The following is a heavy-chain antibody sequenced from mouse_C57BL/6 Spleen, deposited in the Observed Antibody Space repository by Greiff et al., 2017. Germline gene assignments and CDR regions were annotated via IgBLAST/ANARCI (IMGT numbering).Heavy chain of an antibody. CDR2: IHPSDSAT. D-gene: IGHD3-2*02. V-gene: IGHV1-74*01. CDR3: AIPDSSGYVYAMDY. CDR1: GYTFTSYW. Sequence: QVQLQQPGAELVKPGASVKVSCKASGYTFTSYWMHWVKQRPGQGLEWIGRIHPSDSATNYNQKFKGKATLTVDKSSSTAYMQLSSLTSEDSAVYYCAIPDSSGYVYAMDYWGQGTSVTGSS. J-gene: IGHJ4*01.